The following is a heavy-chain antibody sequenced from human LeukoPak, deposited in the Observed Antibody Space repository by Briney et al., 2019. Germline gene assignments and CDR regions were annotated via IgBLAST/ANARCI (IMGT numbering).Heavy chain of an antibody. J-gene: IGHJ5*02. CDR2: INPSGGST. CDR3: ARDSRLAAPGWFDP. Sequence: ASVKVSCKASGYTFTSYYMRWVRQAPGQGLEWMGIINPSGGSTSYAQKFRGRVTMTRDMSTSTVYMELSSLRSEDTAVYYCARDSRLAAPGWFDPWGQGTLVTVSS. D-gene: IGHD6-6*01. CDR1: GYTFTSYY. V-gene: IGHV1-46*01.